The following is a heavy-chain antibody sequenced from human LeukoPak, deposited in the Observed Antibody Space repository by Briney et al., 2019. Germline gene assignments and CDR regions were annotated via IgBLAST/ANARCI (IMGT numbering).Heavy chain of an antibody. Sequence: GSLRLSCVVSGLTVSNNYMSWVRQAPGKGLEWVSVIYSDGTTRNADSVKGRFNISRDNSKNTVYLQMDSLRDEDTAVYYCARDKDAWGQGTLVTVSS. CDR1: GLTVSNNY. V-gene: IGHV3-66*01. J-gene: IGHJ5*02. CDR2: IYSDGTT. CDR3: ARDKDA.